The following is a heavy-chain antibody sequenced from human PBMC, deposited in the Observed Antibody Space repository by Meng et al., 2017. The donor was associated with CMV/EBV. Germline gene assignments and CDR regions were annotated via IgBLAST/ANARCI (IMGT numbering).Heavy chain of an antibody. D-gene: IGHD3-3*01. CDR1: GFTFSSYS. CDR2: ISSSSSYI. V-gene: IGHV3-21*01. CDR3: VRDGFLEWLLYMAAGTYYYYGMDV. Sequence: GESLKISCAASGFTFSSYSMNWVRQAPGKGLEWVSSISSSSSYIYYADSVKGRFTISRDNAKNSLYLQMNSLRAEDTAVYYCVRDGFLEWLLYMAAGTYYYYGMDVWGQGTTVTVSS. J-gene: IGHJ6*02.